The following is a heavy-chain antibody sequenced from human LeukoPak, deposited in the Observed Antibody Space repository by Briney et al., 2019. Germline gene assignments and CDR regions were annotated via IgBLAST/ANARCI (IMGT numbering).Heavy chain of an antibody. CDR2: IYSGGST. V-gene: IGHV3-53*01. D-gene: IGHD6-13*01. CDR1: GFSVSSNY. J-gene: IGHJ4*02. CDR3: ARDQAAAGFDY. Sequence: PGGSLRLSCAASGFSVSSNYMSWVRQAPGKGLEWVSVIYSGGSTHYADSVKGRFTISRDNSKNTLYLQMNSLRAEDTAVYYCARDQAAAGFDYWGQGTLVTVSS.